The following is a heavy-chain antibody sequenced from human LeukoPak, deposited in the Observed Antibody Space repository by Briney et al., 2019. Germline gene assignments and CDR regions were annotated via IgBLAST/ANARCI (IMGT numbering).Heavy chain of an antibody. CDR1: GGSFSGYY. CDR3: ARINRASTSYDY. V-gene: IGHV4-59*01. CDR2: IYYSGST. D-gene: IGHD2-2*01. J-gene: IGHJ4*02. Sequence: PSETLSLTCAVYGGSFSGYYWTWIRQPPGKGVEWIGYIYYSGSTNYNPSLKSRVTISVDTSKNQFSLKLSSVTAADTAVYYCARINRASTSYDYWGQGTLVTVSS.